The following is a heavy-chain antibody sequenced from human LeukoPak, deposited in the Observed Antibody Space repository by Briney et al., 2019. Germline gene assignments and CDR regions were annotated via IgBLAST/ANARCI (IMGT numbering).Heavy chain of an antibody. Sequence: PSETLSLTCTVSGGSISSGSYYWSWIRQPAGKGLEWIGRIYTSGSTNYNPSLKSRVTISVDTSKNQFSLKLSSVTAADTAVYYCARTLDYWGQGTLVTVSS. J-gene: IGHJ4*02. CDR1: GGSISSGSYY. V-gene: IGHV4-61*02. CDR2: IYTSGST. CDR3: ARTLDY.